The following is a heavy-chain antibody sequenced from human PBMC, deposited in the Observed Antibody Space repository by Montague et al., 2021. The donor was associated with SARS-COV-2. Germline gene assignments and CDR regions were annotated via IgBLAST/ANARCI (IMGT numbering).Heavy chain of an antibody. CDR1: GFSLSTGGMC. CDR2: IDWDDDK. D-gene: IGHD3-9*01. V-gene: IGHV2-70*01. CDR3: ARIRDYDILTGSYSGFDY. J-gene: IGHJ4*02. Sequence: PPLVKPTQTLTLTCTFSGFSLSTGGMCVSWIRQPPGKALEWLALIDWDDDKYYSTSLKTRLTISKDTSKNQVVLTMTNMDPVDTATYYCARIRDYDILTGSYSGFDYWGQGTLVTVSS.